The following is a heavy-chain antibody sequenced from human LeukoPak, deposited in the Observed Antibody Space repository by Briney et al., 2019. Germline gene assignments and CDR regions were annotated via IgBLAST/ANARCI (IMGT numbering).Heavy chain of an antibody. D-gene: IGHD6-13*01. CDR1: GFTFSSYS. V-gene: IGHV3-48*01. CDR3: ARDEGGRTSSFPFDY. Sequence: GGSLRLSCAASGFTFSSYSMNWVRQAPGKGLEWGSYISSSSSTIYYADSVKGRFTISRDNAKNSLYLQMNSLRAEDTAVYYCARDEGGRTSSFPFDYWGQGTLVTVSS. CDR2: ISSSSSTI. J-gene: IGHJ4*02.